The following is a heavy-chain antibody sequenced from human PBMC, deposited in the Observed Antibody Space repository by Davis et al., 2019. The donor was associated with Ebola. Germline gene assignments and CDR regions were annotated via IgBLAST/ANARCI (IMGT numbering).Heavy chain of an antibody. CDR3: ARDSLREDIVVVVAESWGNWFDP. D-gene: IGHD2-15*01. J-gene: IGHJ5*02. Sequence: GESLKISCAASGFTFSDYYMSWIRQAPGKGLEWVSSISSSSSYIYYADSVKGRFTISRDNAKNSLYLQMNSLRAEDTAVYYCARDSLREDIVVVVAESWGNWFDPWGQGTLVTVSS. CDR1: GFTFSDYY. V-gene: IGHV3-11*06. CDR2: ISSSSSYI.